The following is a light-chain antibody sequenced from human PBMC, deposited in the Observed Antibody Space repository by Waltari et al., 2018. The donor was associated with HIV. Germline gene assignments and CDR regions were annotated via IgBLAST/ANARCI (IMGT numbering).Light chain of an antibody. CDR1: AMPPQS. CDR3: QSADSTGTYWV. V-gene: IGLV3-25*03. Sequence: SYELTQPPSAAVSPGKTARNSCSGDAMPPQSVLWYQQRPGQAPVMVIYRDKERPSGIPDRFSGSSAGTTVTLTISGVQAEDEADYYCQSADSTGTYWVFGGGTKLTVL. J-gene: IGLJ3*02. CDR2: RDK.